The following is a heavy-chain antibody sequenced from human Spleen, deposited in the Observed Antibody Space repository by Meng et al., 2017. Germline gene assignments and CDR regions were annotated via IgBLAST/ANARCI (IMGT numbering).Heavy chain of an antibody. D-gene: IGHD3-10*01. V-gene: IGHV1-8*03. CDR2: MNPNSGNT. Sequence: ASAKVSCKASGYTFTNNYINGVRQATGQGLEWMGWMNPNSGNTGYAQKFQGRVTITRNTSTSTAYLELSSLRSEDTAVYYCARCPSSVSGSSKTEFEYWGQGSLVTVSS. CDR3: ARCPSSVSGSSKTEFEY. J-gene: IGHJ4*02. CDR1: GYTFTNNY.